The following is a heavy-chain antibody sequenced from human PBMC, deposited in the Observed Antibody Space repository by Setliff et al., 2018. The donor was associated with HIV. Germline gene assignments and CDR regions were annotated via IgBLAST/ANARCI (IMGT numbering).Heavy chain of an antibody. V-gene: IGHV1-8*01. J-gene: IGHJ6*04. D-gene: IGHD3-10*01. Sequence: ASVKVSCKTSGHPFSNYDIIWVRRATGQGLEWMGWMNPNSGATGYAQKFKDRFIMTRDTSISTAYMELSSLTSEDTAVYYCASGKGVRGVIIRGGLDVWGKGTTVTVYS. CDR1: GHPFSNYD. CDR2: MNPNSGAT. CDR3: ASGKGVRGVIIRGGLDV.